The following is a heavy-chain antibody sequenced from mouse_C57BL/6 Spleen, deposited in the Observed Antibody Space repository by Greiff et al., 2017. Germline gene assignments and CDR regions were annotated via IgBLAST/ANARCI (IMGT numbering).Heavy chain of an antibody. CDR2: IHPNSGST. CDR3: ARRIYDGYYDAMDY. Sequence: QVQLQQPGAELVKPGASVKLSCKASGYTFTSYWMHWVKQRPGQGLEWIGMIHPNSGSTNYNEKFKSKATLTVDKSSSTAYMQLSSLTSEDSAVYYCARRIYDGYYDAMDYWGQGTSVTVSS. D-gene: IGHD2-3*01. J-gene: IGHJ4*01. V-gene: IGHV1-64*01. CDR1: GYTFTSYW.